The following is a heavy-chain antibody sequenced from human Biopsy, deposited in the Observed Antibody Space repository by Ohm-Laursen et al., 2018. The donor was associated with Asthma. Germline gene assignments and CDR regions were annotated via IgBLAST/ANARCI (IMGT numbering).Heavy chain of an antibody. J-gene: IGHJ4*02. CDR2: IYYSGST. V-gene: IGHV4-31*03. Sequence: TLSLTCPVSYGSITSGGYYWTWIRQHPGKGLEWIGFIYYSGSTYYNPSLKSRVSISIDTSKNQFSLKLSSVTAADTAVYYCARAQDYYDSRGYYRSSDYWGQGTLVTVSS. CDR1: YGSITSGGYY. D-gene: IGHD3-22*01. CDR3: ARAQDYYDSRGYYRSSDY.